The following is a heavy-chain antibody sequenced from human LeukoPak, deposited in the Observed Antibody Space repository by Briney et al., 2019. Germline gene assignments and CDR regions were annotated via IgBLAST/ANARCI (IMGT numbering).Heavy chain of an antibody. D-gene: IGHD1-26*01. CDR3: ASNLGSYDY. V-gene: IGHV3-30*03. J-gene: IGHJ4*02. CDR1: GFTVSSNY. Sequence: GGSLRLSCAASGFTVSSNYMSWVRQAPGKGLEWVAVISYDGSNKYYADSVKGRFTISRDNSKNTLYLQMNSLRAEDTAVYYCASNLGSYDYWGQGTLVTVSS. CDR2: ISYDGSNK.